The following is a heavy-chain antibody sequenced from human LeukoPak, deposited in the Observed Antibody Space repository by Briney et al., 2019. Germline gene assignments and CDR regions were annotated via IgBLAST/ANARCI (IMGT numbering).Heavy chain of an antibody. V-gene: IGHV4-34*01. CDR1: GGSFSGYY. CDR3: ARHCSAGSCYSAVDC. Sequence: SETLSLTCAVYGGSFSGYYWSWIRQPPGKGLEWIGEINHSGSTNYNPSLKSRVTISVDTSKNQFSLKLSSVTAADTAVYYCARHCSAGSCYSAVDCWGQGTLVTVSS. J-gene: IGHJ4*02. D-gene: IGHD2-15*01. CDR2: INHSGST.